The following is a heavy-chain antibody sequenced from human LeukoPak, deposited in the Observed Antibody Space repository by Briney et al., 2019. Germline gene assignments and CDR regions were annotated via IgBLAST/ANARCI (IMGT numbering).Heavy chain of an antibody. CDR2: ISSSSSTI. J-gene: IGHJ4*02. CDR3: ARGGMIVVPTRGFDY. Sequence: GGSLRLSCAASGFTFSSYSMNWVRQAPGKGLEWVSYISSSSSTIYYADSVKGRFTISRDNAKNPLYLQMNSLRAEDTAVYYCARGGMIVVPTRGFDYWGQGTLVTVSS. D-gene: IGHD3-22*01. CDR1: GFTFSSYS. V-gene: IGHV3-48*01.